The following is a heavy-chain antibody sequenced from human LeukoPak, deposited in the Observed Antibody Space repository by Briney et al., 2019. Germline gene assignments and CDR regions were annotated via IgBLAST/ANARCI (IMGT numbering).Heavy chain of an antibody. CDR2: IIPILGIA. CDR1: GYTFTSYA. D-gene: IGHD3-9*01. CDR3: ARDQHDILTGYYTPFDY. V-gene: IGHV1-69*04. J-gene: IGHJ4*02. Sequence: ASVKVSCKASGYTFTSYAISWVRQAPGQGLEWMGRIIPILGIANYAQKFQGRVTITADKSTSTAYMELSSLRSEDTAVYYCARDQHDILTGYYTPFDYWGQGTLVTVSS.